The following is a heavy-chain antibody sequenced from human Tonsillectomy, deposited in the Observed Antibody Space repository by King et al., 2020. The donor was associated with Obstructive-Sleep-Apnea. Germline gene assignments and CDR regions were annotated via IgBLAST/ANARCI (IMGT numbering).Heavy chain of an antibody. V-gene: IGHV3-30*02. Sequence: VQLVESGGGVVQPGGSLRLSCAASGFTFSSYGMHWVRQAPGKGLEWVAFIRYDGSNKYYADSVKGRFTISRDNSKNTLYLQMNSLRAEDTAVYYCAKEHTIYYYDSSGYYVDYWGQGTLVTVSS. CDR3: AKEHTIYYYDSSGYYVDY. CDR1: GFTFSSYG. D-gene: IGHD3-22*01. CDR2: IRYDGSNK. J-gene: IGHJ4*02.